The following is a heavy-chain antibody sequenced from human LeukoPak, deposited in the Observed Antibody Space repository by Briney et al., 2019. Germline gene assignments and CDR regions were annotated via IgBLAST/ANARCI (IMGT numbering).Heavy chain of an antibody. Sequence: PGGSLRLSCAASGFTFDDYGMSWVRQAPGKGLEWISSISDDSSHIYYADSVKGRFAISRDNAKNSVYLQMNSLRAEDTAVYYCARNNYYDSSGYDYWGQGTLVTVSS. D-gene: IGHD3-22*01. CDR2: ISDDSSHI. V-gene: IGHV3-21*01. CDR1: GFTFDDYG. J-gene: IGHJ4*02. CDR3: ARNNYYDSSGYDY.